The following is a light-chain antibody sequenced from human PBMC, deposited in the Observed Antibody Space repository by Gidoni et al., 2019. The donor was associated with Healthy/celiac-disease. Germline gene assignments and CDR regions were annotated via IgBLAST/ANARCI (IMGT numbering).Light chain of an antibody. J-gene: IGLJ2*01. CDR3: QAWDSSTVV. Sequence: YELTQPPSLSVSPGQTASITCSGDKLEDKYACWYQQMPGQSPVLVIYQASKRPSGIPERFSGSKSGNTATLTISGTQAMDEADYYCQAWDSSTVVFGGGTKLTVL. CDR1: KLEDKY. V-gene: IGLV3-1*01. CDR2: QAS.